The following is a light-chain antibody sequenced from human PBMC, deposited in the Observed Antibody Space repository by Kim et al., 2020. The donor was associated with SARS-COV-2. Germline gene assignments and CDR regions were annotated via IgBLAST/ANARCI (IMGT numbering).Light chain of an antibody. J-gene: IGLJ3*02. CDR3: SSYTSSSGLMV. V-gene: IGLV2-14*01. Sequence: QPALTQPASVSGSPGQSITISCTGTSSDVDDYNYVSWYQQHPGKAPKLMIYEVTKRPSGVSYRFSGSKSGNTASLTISGLQAEDEADYYCSSYTSSSGLMVFGGGTQLTVL. CDR2: EVT. CDR1: SSDVDDYNY.